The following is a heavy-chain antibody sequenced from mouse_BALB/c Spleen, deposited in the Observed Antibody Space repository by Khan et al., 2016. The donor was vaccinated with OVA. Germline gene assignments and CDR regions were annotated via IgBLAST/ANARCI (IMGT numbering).Heavy chain of an antibody. D-gene: IGHD1-1*01. CDR1: GYSITSGYY. V-gene: IGHV3-6*02. CDR2: ISYDGSN. J-gene: IGHJ3*01. Sequence: EVKLEESGPGLVKPSQSLSLTCSVTGYSITSGYYWNWIRQFPGNKLEWMGYISYDGSNDYNPSLKNRISITRDTSKNQFFLKLNSVTTEDTATYYCARDEGGSSYPAWFAYWGQGTLVTVSA. CDR3: ARDEGGSSYPAWFAY.